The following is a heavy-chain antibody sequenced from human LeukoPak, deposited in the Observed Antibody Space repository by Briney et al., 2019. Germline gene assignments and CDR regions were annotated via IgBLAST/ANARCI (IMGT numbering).Heavy chain of an antibody. V-gene: IGHV3-9*01. CDR3: AKDISLAAAEGGDFDY. D-gene: IGHD6-13*01. CDR2: ISWNSGSI. Sequence: GGSLRLSCAASGFIFDDYAMHWVRQAPGKGLEWVSGISWNSGSINYADSVKGRFAISRDNAKNSLYLQMNSLRPEDTALYYCAKDISLAAAEGGDFDYWGQGTLVTVSS. CDR1: GFIFDDYA. J-gene: IGHJ4*02.